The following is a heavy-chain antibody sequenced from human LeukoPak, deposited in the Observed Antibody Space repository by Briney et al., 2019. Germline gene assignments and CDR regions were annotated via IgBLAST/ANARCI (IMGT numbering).Heavy chain of an antibody. J-gene: IGHJ4*02. V-gene: IGHV3-7*01. CDR3: ARVEYSGWNLEY. Sequence: GGSLRLSCAASGFTFRSYWMSWVRQAPGKGLEWVANINQGGSVQYYMDSVKGRFTISRDDAKNSLYAQMNSLRDEDTAMYYCARVEYSGWNLEYWGQGTLVTVSS. CDR2: INQGGSVQ. D-gene: IGHD5-12*01. CDR1: GFTFRSYW.